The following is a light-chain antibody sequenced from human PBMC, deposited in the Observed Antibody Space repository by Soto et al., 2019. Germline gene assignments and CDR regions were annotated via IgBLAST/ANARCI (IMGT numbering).Light chain of an antibody. Sequence: EIVLTQSPGTLSLSPGERATLSCRASQSVTSNYLAWYQQKPGQAPRLLIYGASSRATGIPDRFSGSGSGTDFNLTIRRLEPEDFAVYYCQHYVISPWTFGQGTKVEIK. CDR2: GAS. J-gene: IGKJ1*01. V-gene: IGKV3-20*01. CDR3: QHYVISPWT. CDR1: QSVTSNY.